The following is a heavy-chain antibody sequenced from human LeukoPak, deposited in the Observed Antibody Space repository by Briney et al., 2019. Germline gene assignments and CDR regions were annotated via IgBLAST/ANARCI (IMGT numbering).Heavy chain of an antibody. J-gene: IGHJ4*02. CDR1: GYTFTGYY. D-gene: IGHD3-22*01. V-gene: IGHV1-2*02. Sequence: ASVKVSCKASGYTFTGYYMHWVRQAPGQGLEWMGWINPNSGGTNYAQKFQGRVTMTRDTSISTAYMELSRLRSDDTAVYYCALTPYYYNSSGYATPGFDYWGQGTLVTVSS. CDR2: INPNSGGT. CDR3: ALTPYYYNSSGYATPGFDY.